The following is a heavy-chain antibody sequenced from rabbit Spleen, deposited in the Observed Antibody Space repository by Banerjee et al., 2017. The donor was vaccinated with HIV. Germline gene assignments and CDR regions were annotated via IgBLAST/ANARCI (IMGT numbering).Heavy chain of an antibody. CDR1: GFSFTSSYW. CDR3: ARDTGTSVSTYGMDL. V-gene: IGHV1S45*01. Sequence: EESGGDLVKPEGSLTLTCTASGFSFTSSYWICWVRQAPGKGLEWIACIYAGSSGSTYYASWAKGRFTISKASSTTVTLQMTSLTVADTATYFCARDTGTSVSTYGMDLWGAGTLVTVS. D-gene: IGHD7-1*01. J-gene: IGHJ6*01. CDR2: IYAGSSGST.